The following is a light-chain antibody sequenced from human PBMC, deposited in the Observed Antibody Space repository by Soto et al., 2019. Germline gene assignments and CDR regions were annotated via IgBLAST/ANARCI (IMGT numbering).Light chain of an antibody. CDR2: NVS. J-gene: IGLJ2*01. CDR1: SSDIGTYNY. V-gene: IGLV2-11*01. CDR3: YSYAGNYRV. Sequence: QSALTQPRSVSGSPGQSVTLSCTGTSSDIGTYNYVSWHQQHPGKAPNLMVYNVSKRPSGVPDRFSGSKSGNTASLTISGLQAEDEADYYCYSYAGNYRVFGGGTKLTVL.